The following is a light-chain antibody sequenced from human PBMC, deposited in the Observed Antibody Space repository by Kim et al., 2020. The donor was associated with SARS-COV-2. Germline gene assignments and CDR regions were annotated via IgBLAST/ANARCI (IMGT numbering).Light chain of an antibody. Sequence: ASVGDRVTITYRASQDIRNDLGWYQQSPGRAPKRLIYGASSLQSGVPSRFSGSGSGTEFTLTISSLQPEDFATYFCLQHNSYPITCGQGTRLEIK. CDR1: QDIRND. CDR3: LQHNSYPIT. CDR2: GAS. J-gene: IGKJ5*01. V-gene: IGKV1-17*01.